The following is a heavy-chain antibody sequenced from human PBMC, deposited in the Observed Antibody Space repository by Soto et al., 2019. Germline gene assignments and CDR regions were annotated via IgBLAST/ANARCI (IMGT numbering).Heavy chain of an antibody. CDR1: GFTFSSYG. D-gene: IGHD2-15*01. J-gene: IGHJ4*02. V-gene: IGHV3-30*18. Sequence: QVQLVQSGAEVKKPGRSLRLSCAASGFTFSSYGMHWVRQAPGKGLEWVAVISYDGSNKYYADSVKGRFTISRDNSKNTLYLQMNSLRAEDTAVYYCAKEEVVVVVAATTFDYWGQGTLVTVSS. CDR3: AKEEVVVVVAATTFDY. CDR2: ISYDGSNK.